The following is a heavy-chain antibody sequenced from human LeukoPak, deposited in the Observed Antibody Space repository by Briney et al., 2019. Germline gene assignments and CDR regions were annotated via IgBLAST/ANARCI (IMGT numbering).Heavy chain of an antibody. CDR2: IYHSGSN. Sequence: SGTLSLTCAVSGGSISSSNWWSWVRQPPGKGLEWVGEIYHSGSNNYNPSLKSRVTISVDKSKNQFSPKLRSVTAADTAVYYCARERGGQLYNWFDPWGQGTLVTVSS. V-gene: IGHV4-4*02. D-gene: IGHD6-6*01. CDR1: GGSISSSNW. CDR3: ARERGGQLYNWFDP. J-gene: IGHJ5*02.